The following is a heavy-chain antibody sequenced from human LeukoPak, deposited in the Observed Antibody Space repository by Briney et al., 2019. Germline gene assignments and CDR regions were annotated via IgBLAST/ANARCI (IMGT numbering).Heavy chain of an antibody. CDR3: ARATPGVFGWFDP. CDR2: TYYSGST. CDR1: GGSISSYY. J-gene: IGHJ5*02. D-gene: IGHD2-8*01. Sequence: SETLSLTCTVSGGSISSYYWSWIRQPPGKGLEWIGYTYYSGSTNYNPSLKSRVTISVDTSKNQFSLKLSSVTAADTAVYYCARATPGVFGWFDPWGQGTLVTVSS. V-gene: IGHV4-59*01.